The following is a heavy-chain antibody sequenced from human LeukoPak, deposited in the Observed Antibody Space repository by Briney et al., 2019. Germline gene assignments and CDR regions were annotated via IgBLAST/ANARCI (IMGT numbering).Heavy chain of an antibody. CDR1: GGSISNYY. Sequence: SETLSLTCTVSGGSISNYYWSWLRQPPGKGLEWIGYIYYSGSTNYNPSLKSRVTISLDTSKNQFSLKLSSVTAADTAVYYCARGVRFIRQQLVRQAGKFDPWGQGTLVTVSS. V-gene: IGHV4-59*12. J-gene: IGHJ5*02. D-gene: IGHD6-13*01. CDR3: ARGVRFIRQQLVRQAGKFDP. CDR2: IYYSGST.